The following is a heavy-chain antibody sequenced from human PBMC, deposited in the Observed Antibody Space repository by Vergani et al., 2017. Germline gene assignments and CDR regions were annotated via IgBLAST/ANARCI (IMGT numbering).Heavy chain of an antibody. V-gene: IGHV3-30*01. D-gene: IGHD2-2*01. J-gene: IGHJ4*02. CDR3: ARGGYIVVVPAAN. Sequence: QVQLVESGGGVVQPGRSLRLSCAASGFTFSSYAMHWVRQAPGKGLEWVAVISYDGSNKYYADSVKGRFTISRDKSKNTLYLQMNSLRAEDTAVYYCARGGYIVVVPAANWGQGTLVTVSS. CDR2: ISYDGSNK. CDR1: GFTFSSYA.